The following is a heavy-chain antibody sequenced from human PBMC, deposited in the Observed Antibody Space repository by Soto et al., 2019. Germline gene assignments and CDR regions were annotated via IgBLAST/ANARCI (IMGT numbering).Heavy chain of an antibody. V-gene: IGHV3-9*01. CDR3: AKDSSYTVMDKFDY. CDR2: ISWNSDSI. J-gene: IGHJ4*02. CDR1: GFTFDDYA. Sequence: SLRLSCAASGFTFDDYAMHWVRQAPGKGLEWVSGISWNSDSIGYADSVKGRFTISRDNAKNSLYLQMNSLRAEDTALYYCAKDSSYTVMDKFDYWGQGTLVTV. D-gene: IGHD5-18*01.